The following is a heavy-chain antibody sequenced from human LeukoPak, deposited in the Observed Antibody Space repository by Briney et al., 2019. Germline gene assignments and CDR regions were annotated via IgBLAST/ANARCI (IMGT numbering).Heavy chain of an antibody. CDR3: ARRGTTGKNYYYYMDV. Sequence: PGGSLRLSCAASGFTFSDYYMSWIRQAPGKGLEWVSYISSSGSTIYYADSVKGRFTISRDNAKNSLYLQMNSLRAEDTAVYYCARRGTTGKNYYYYMDVWGKGTTVTVSS. CDR1: GFTFSDYY. D-gene: IGHD1-1*01. CDR2: ISSSGSTI. J-gene: IGHJ6*03. V-gene: IGHV3-11*01.